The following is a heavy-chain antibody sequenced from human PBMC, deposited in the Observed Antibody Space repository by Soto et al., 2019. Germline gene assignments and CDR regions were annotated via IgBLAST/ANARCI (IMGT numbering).Heavy chain of an antibody. V-gene: IGHV5-51*01. Sequence: PGESLKISCQGFGYTFTNYWIVWVRQMPGKGLEWMGIIYPRDSHTTYNPSFQGQVTISADRSLNSAFLQWNTLKASDTATYYCARFAATSGINDFDIWGQGTLVTVSS. CDR3: ARFAATSGINDFDI. D-gene: IGHD1-1*01. J-gene: IGHJ3*02. CDR1: GYTFTNYW. CDR2: IYPRDSHT.